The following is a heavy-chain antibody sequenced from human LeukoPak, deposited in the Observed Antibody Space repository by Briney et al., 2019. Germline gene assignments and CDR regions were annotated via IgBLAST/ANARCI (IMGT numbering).Heavy chain of an antibody. Sequence: GASVKVSCKASGYTFISFGISWVRQAPGHGLEWIGWISLYKGNTNYAQNVQGRVTMTTDTSTDTAYMELRSLRSDDTAVYYCARGEGLRTHPSSEYYFDYWGQGTLVTVSS. D-gene: IGHD4-17*01. J-gene: IGHJ4*02. CDR1: GYTFISFG. CDR2: ISLYKGNT. CDR3: ARGEGLRTHPSSEYYFDY. V-gene: IGHV1-18*01.